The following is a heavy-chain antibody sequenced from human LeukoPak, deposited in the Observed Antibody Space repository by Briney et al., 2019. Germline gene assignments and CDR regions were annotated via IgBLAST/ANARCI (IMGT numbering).Heavy chain of an antibody. D-gene: IGHD3-22*01. J-gene: IGHJ3*02. CDR1: GFTFSSYG. V-gene: IGHV3-30*02. CDR3: AEGIVVVISGNAFDI. Sequence: GGSLRLSCAASGFTFSSYGMHWVRQAPGKGLEWVAFIRYDGSNKYYADSVKGRFTISRDNSKNTLYLQMNSLRAEDTAVYYCAEGIVVVISGNAFDIWGQGTMVTVSS. CDR2: IRYDGSNK.